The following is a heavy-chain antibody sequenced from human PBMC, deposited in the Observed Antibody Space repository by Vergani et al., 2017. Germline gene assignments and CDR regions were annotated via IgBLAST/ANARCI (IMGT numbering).Heavy chain of an antibody. CDR2: INHSGST. J-gene: IGHJ4*02. D-gene: IGHD6-19*01. CDR3: ARLGSGWYCPDY. CDR1: GGSFSGYY. V-gene: IGHV4-34*01. Sequence: QVQLQQWGAGLLKPSETLSLTCAVYGGSFSGYYWSWIRQPPGKGLEWIGEINHSGSTNYNPSLKSRVTISVDTSKNQFSLKLSSVTAADKAVYYCARLGSGWYCPDYWGQGTLVTVSS.